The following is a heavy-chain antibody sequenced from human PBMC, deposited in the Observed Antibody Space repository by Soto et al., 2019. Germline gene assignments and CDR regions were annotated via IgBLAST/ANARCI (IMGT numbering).Heavy chain of an antibody. CDR2: INMDGGST. J-gene: IGHJ4*02. CDR1: GFALSSFD. V-gene: IGHV3-48*03. Sequence: GGSLRLSCAASGFALSSFDMDWVRQAPGKGLEWVSYINMDGGSTHYAESVKGRFTISRDNAGNSLSLQMDSLRVEDTAVYYCVRDHSGLKDFDYWGQGTLVTVSS. D-gene: IGHD3-10*01. CDR3: VRDHSGLKDFDY.